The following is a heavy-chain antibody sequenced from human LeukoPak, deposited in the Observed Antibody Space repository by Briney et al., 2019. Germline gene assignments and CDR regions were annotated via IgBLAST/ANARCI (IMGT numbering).Heavy chain of an antibody. Sequence: GGSLRLSCAASGFTFSSYGMSWVRQAPGKGLEWVSAISGSGGSTYYADSVKGRFTISRDNSKNTLYLQMNSLRAEDTAVYYCAKVGSGVIAVAESTAVGFDIWGQGTMVTVSS. J-gene: IGHJ3*02. CDR3: AKVGSGVIAVAESTAVGFDI. V-gene: IGHV3-23*01. D-gene: IGHD6-19*01. CDR2: ISGSGGST. CDR1: GFTFSSYG.